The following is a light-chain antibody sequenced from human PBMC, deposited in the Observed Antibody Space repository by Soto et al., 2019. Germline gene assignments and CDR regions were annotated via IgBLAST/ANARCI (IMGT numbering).Light chain of an antibody. J-gene: IGKJ1*01. CDR3: HHFGSLPET. CDR2: SAT. CDR1: QSVASSY. V-gene: IGKV3-20*01. Sequence: EVVLTQSPGTLSLSPGERVTLSCRASQSVASSYLAWYQQKPGRAPRLPFYSATSRATAIPDRFSGSGSGTYFTLTISRLEPEDFAVYYCHHFGSLPETFGEGTNVE.